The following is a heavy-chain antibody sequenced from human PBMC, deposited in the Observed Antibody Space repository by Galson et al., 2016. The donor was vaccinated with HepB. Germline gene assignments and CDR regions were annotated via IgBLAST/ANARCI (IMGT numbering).Heavy chain of an antibody. CDR3: ARAGFWSGHYNY. CDR1: GFTFSNNW. D-gene: IGHD3-3*01. Sequence: SLRLSCAASGFTFSNNWMHWVRQAPGMGLGWVSRINSDGSSTNYADSVKGRFTISRDNAKNTLYLQMNSLRAEDTAVYYCARAGFWSGHYNYWGQGTLVTVSS. CDR2: INSDGSST. V-gene: IGHV3-74*01. J-gene: IGHJ4*02.